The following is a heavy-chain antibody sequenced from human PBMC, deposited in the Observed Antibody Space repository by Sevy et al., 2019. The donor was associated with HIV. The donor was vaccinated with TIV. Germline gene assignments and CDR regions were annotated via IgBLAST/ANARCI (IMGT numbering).Heavy chain of an antibody. D-gene: IGHD3-10*01. V-gene: IGHV3-23*01. J-gene: IGHJ4*02. CDR3: AKDRVSGTYYTSDFDY. CDR2: ISFSGGST. CDR1: GFTFSTYA. Sequence: GGSLRLSCAASGFTFSTYAMTWVRQAPGKGLEWVSVISFSGGSTYYADSVKRRFTISRDNSKNTLYLQMISLRAEDTAVYYCAKDRVSGTYYTSDFDYWGQGTLVTVSS.